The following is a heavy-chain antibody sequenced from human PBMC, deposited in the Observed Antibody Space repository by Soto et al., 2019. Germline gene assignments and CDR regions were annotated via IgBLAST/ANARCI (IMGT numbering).Heavy chain of an antibody. CDR2: VYSGCST. Sequence: GGSLRVSFAASCFTVISNYMGLLGQPPGKEREGVSVVYSGCSTYYADSVEVRLTVSRDNSKNKLYLQMTSLRAEDTAVYYGARDWVLVGAPKSAFDIWAKGTMATVPS. D-gene: IGHD1-26*01. V-gene: IGHV3-53*01. CDR1: CFTVISNY. J-gene: IGHJ3*02. CDR3: ARDWVLVGAPKSAFDI.